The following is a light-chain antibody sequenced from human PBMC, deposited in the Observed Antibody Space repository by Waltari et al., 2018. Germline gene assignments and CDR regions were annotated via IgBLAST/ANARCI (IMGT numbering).Light chain of an antibody. J-gene: IGLJ2*01. CDR3: ATWDDRLTGVV. V-gene: IGLV1-44*01. CDR1: NSNIRRNT. Sequence: QSVVTQPPAASGTPGQRVTISCSGSNSNIRRNTVNWYHQVPGTAPRRLIYSNNYRPSVVPDRFSGSKSGTSASLAISGLQSEDEADYYCATWDDRLTGVVFGGGTKVTVL. CDR2: SNN.